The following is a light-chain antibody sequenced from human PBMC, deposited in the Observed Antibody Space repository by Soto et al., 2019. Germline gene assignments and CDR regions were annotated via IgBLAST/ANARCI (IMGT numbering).Light chain of an antibody. V-gene: IGLV2-14*01. J-gene: IGLJ2*01. CDR2: EVT. CDR1: SSDIGGYKY. Sequence: QSVLTQPASVSGSPGQSITISCTGTSSDIGGYKYVSWYQQHPDKAPKLMIYEVTNRPSGVSNRFSGSKSGNTASLTISGLQAEDEADYYCSSYTRRSTLVFGGGTQLTVL. CDR3: SSYTRRSTLV.